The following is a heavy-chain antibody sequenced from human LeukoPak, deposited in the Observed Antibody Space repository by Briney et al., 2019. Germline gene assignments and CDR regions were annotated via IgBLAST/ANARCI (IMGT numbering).Heavy chain of an antibody. V-gene: IGHV3-23*01. CDR3: AKDYSKTSYYGSGTYYRPNWFDP. J-gene: IGHJ5*02. CDR1: GFIFGNYA. CDR2: LSGSGGTK. Sequence: PGGSLRLSCEASGFIFGNYAMSWVRQAPGKGLEWVSSLSGSGGTKYYVDSVKGRFTISRDNSKNTLYLQMNSLRPDDTAVYYCAKDYSKTSYYGSGTYYRPNWFDPWGQGTLVTVSS. D-gene: IGHD3-10*01.